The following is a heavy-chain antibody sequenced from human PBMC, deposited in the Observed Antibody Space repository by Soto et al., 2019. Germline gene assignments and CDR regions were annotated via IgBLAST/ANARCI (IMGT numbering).Heavy chain of an antibody. Sequence: SETLSLTCTVSGGSISSYYWSWIRQPPGKGLEWIGYIYYSGRTKYNPSHKSRVTISVDTSKNQYSLKLISVTAADTAVYYCARKSKVVTANQDAFDIWGQGTMVT. CDR3: ARKSKVVTANQDAFDI. CDR1: GGSISSYY. CDR2: IYYSGRT. D-gene: IGHD2-21*02. V-gene: IGHV4-59*01. J-gene: IGHJ3*02.